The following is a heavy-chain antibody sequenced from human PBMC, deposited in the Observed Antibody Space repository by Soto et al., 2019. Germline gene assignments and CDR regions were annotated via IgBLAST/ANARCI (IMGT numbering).Heavy chain of an antibody. CDR3: AKAYFDILTGYFGDY. CDR2: MSNSGSRT. Sequence: VQLLESGGGLVQPGGSLRLSCAGSGFTFSNYAMSWVRQAPGKGLEWVSGMSNSGSRTDYADSVKGRFIISRDNSKNTLYLQINSLRPEDTAVYYCAKAYFDILTGYFGDYWGQGTLVSVSS. V-gene: IGHV3-23*01. J-gene: IGHJ4*02. CDR1: GFTFSNYA. D-gene: IGHD3-9*01.